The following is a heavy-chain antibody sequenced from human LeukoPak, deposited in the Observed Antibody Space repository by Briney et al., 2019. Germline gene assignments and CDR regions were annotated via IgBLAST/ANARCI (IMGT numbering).Heavy chain of an antibody. J-gene: IGHJ4*02. D-gene: IGHD2/OR15-2a*01. Sequence: PGGSLRLSCAASGFTFSDTWMHWVRQVPGEGLVWVSRIRSDGSDTRYAESVKGRFTISRDNAKNTLYLQMNSLRAEDTAVYYCARDWFHAIDYWGQGTLATVSS. CDR2: IRSDGSDT. CDR3: ARDWFHAIDY. CDR1: GFTFSDTW. V-gene: IGHV3-74*01.